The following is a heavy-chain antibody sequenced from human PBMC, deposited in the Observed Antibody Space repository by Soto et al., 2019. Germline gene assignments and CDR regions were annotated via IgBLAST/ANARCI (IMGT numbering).Heavy chain of an antibody. V-gene: IGHV5-51*01. CDR2: TYPDDSDT. CDR3: ARPGYSDYGMDI. J-gene: IGHJ6*02. CDR1: GYRFTNYG. Sequence: GESLKISCQGSGYRFTNYGIGWVRQMPGKGLEWMGITYPDDSDTRYSPSFRGQVTISADKSISTAYLQWSSLKASDTAMYYCARPGYSDYGMDIWGQGTTVTVSS. D-gene: IGHD1-26*01.